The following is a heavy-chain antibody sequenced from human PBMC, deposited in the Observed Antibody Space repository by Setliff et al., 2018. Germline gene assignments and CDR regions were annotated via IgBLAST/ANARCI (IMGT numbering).Heavy chain of an antibody. Sequence: SETLSLTCTVSGGSISSGGYYWSWIRQHPGKGLEWIGYIYYSGSTYYNPSLKSRVTISVDTPKNLFSLKLSSVTAADTAVYYCARELYYYGSGSWTFDPWGQGTLVTVSS. D-gene: IGHD3-10*01. J-gene: IGHJ5*02. V-gene: IGHV4-31*02. CDR1: GGSISSGGYY. CDR3: ARELYYYGSGSWTFDP. CDR2: IYYSGST.